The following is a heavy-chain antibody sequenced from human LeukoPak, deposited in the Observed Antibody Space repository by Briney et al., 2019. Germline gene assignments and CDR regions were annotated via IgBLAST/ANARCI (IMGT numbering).Heavy chain of an antibody. D-gene: IGHD2-15*01. J-gene: IGHJ5*02. CDR3: ARVSGGSWFAP. CDR2: IYYSGST. CDR1: GGSISSYY. Sequence: PPETLSLTCTVSGGSISSYYWSWIRQPPGKGLEWIGYIYYSGSTNYNPSLKSRVTISVDTSKNQFSLKLSSVTAADTAVYYCARVSGGSWFAPWGQGTLVIVSS. V-gene: IGHV4-59*01.